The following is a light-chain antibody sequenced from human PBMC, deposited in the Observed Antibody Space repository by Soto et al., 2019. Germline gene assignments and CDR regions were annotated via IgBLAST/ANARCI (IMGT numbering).Light chain of an antibody. CDR1: RSISSW. CDR3: QQYNSSPWT. J-gene: IGKJ1*01. Sequence: DIQMTQSPSTLSASVGDRVTVTCRASRSISSWVAWYQQKPGKAPKLLIYKASALESGVPSRFSGSGSGTEFTLTISSLQHDDFATYYCQQYNSSPWTFGQGTKVEVK. V-gene: IGKV1-5*03. CDR2: KAS.